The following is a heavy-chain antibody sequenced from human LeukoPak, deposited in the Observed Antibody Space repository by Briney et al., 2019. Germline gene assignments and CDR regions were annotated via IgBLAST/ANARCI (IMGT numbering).Heavy chain of an antibody. CDR2: ISSNGGSI. Sequence: GGSPRLSCSASGFTFSSYAIQWVRQAPGKGLEYVSAISSNGGSIYYADSVKGRFTISRDNSKNTLYLQMSSLRAEDTAVYYCVPPPNELALHSWGQGTLVIVSS. V-gene: IGHV3-64D*06. J-gene: IGHJ4*02. CDR1: GFTFSSYA. D-gene: IGHD1-1*01. CDR3: VPPPNELALHS.